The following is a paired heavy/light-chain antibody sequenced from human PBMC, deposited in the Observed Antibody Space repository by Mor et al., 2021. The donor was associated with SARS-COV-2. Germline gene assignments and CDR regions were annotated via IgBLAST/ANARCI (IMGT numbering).Heavy chain of an antibody. CDR1: GYSISSGYF. Sequence: QVQLQESGPGLVKPSETLSLTCAVSGYSISSGYFWGWIRQPPGKGLEWIGIIYRSGSTYYNPSLKSRLTISVDTSKNQFSLKLTSVTAADTAVYYCAREDSVAIPGRGGMDVWGQGTTVTVSS. J-gene: IGHJ6*02. CDR2: IYRSGST. D-gene: IGHD2-2*01. CDR3: AREDSVAIPGRGGMDV. V-gene: IGHV4-38-2*02.
Light chain of an antibody. CDR1: QSVTNRF. CDR3: QQYGTSPRT. CDR2: GAS. J-gene: IGKJ1*01. V-gene: IGKV3-20*01. Sequence: EIVLTQSPDTLSLSPGERATLSCRASQSVTNRFLAWYQQKPGQAPRLLIYGASSRATGISDRFSGSGSGTDFTLTISRLEPVDFAVYYCQQYGTSPRTFGQGTKVEIK.